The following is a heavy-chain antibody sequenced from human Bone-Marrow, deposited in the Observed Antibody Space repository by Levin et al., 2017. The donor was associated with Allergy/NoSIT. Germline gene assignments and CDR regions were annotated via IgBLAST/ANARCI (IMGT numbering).Heavy chain of an antibody. Sequence: GESLKISCKGSGYSFTSYWIGWVRQMPGKGLEWMGIIYPGDSDTRYSPSFQGQVTISADKSISTAYLQWSSLKASDTAMYYCARHFLSGYCSGGSCYPGQYYYYGMDVWGQGTTVTVSS. CDR2: IYPGDSDT. J-gene: IGHJ6*02. D-gene: IGHD2-15*01. CDR1: GYSFTSYW. CDR3: ARHFLSGYCSGGSCYPGQYYYYGMDV. V-gene: IGHV5-51*01.